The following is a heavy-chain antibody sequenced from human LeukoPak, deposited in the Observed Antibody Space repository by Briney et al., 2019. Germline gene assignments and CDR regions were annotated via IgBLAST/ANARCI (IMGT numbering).Heavy chain of an antibody. CDR2: INPNNGGT. Sequence: ASVKVSFKASRYIFTSYYIHWVRQAPGQGLEWMGWINPNNGGTKYGKKFQGRVTMTSDTSISTAYMELSRLRYDDTAMYYCARDRGSSWFADYWGQGTLVTVSS. CDR1: RYIFTSYY. D-gene: IGHD6-13*01. CDR3: ARDRGSSWFADY. J-gene: IGHJ4*02. V-gene: IGHV1-2*02.